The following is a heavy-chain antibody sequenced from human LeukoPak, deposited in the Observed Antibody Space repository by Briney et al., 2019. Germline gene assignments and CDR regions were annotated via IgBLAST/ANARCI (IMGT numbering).Heavy chain of an antibody. Sequence: GGSLRLSCAASGFTFSSYAMSWVRQAPGKGLEWVSAISGSGGSTYYADSVKGRFTISRDNSKNTLFLQMNSLRAEDTAVYYCAREVIYGTPPNYFDYWGQGTLVTVSS. D-gene: IGHD3-3*02. CDR1: GFTFSSYA. CDR2: ISGSGGST. J-gene: IGHJ4*02. V-gene: IGHV3-23*01. CDR3: AREVIYGTPPNYFDY.